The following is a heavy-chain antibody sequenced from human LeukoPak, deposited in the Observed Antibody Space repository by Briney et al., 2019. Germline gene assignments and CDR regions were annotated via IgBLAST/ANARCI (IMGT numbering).Heavy chain of an antibody. D-gene: IGHD2-2*01. V-gene: IGHV3-23*01. Sequence: GGSLRLSCVASGFTFGSYAMNWVRQAPGKGLEWVSSISDSGVSTYYADSAKGRFTISRDNSKNTLYLLMNSLRGDDTAAYYCAKGYSSSTFGCSEGFWGQGTLVTVSS. CDR1: GFTFGSYA. CDR3: AKGYSSSTFGCSEGF. CDR2: ISDSGVST. J-gene: IGHJ4*02.